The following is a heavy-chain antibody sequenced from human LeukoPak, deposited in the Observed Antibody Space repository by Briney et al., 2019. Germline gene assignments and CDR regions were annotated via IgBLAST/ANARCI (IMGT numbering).Heavy chain of an antibody. J-gene: IGHJ5*02. D-gene: IGHD2-21*02. Sequence: SQTLSLTCTVSGGSISSGGYYWNWIRQHPGKGPEWIGYIYYSGSTYYNPSLKSRVIISIDTSKNQFSLKLSSVTAADTAVYYCARSGYCGGDCGTDTNWFDPWGQGTLVTVSS. CDR1: GGSISSGGYY. CDR3: ARSGYCGGDCGTDTNWFDP. CDR2: IYYSGST. V-gene: IGHV4-31*03.